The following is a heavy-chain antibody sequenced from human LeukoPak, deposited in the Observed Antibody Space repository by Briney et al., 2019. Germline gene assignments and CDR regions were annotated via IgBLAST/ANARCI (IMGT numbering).Heavy chain of an antibody. CDR2: ISSSGSTI. V-gene: IGHV3-11*01. Sequence: PGGSLRLSCAASGFTFSDYYMSWIRQAPGKGLEWVSYISSSGSTIYYADSVKGRFTISRDNSKNTLYLQMNSLRAEDTAVYYCAKDRIAARLSPTAQDYWGQGTLVTVSS. D-gene: IGHD6-6*01. J-gene: IGHJ4*02. CDR3: AKDRIAARLSPTAQDY. CDR1: GFTFSDYY.